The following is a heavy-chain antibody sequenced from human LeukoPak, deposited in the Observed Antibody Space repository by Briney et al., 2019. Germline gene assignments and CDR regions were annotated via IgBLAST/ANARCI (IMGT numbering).Heavy chain of an antibody. Sequence: GSLRLSCAASGFTFSSYVMSWVRQAPGKGLEWVANIKQDGSEKYYVDSVKGRFTISRDNAKSSLYLQMNTLRAEDTAVYYCASHDYGDYASFDYWGQGTLVTVSS. CDR1: GFTFSSYV. CDR2: IKQDGSEK. V-gene: IGHV3-7*03. D-gene: IGHD4-17*01. CDR3: ASHDYGDYASFDY. J-gene: IGHJ4*02.